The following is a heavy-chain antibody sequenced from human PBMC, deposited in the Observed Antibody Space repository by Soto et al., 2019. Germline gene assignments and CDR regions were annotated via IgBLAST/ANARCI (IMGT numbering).Heavy chain of an antibody. CDR1: GDNFISYA. J-gene: IGHJ4*02. CDR3: AREITGVIAFDY. V-gene: IGHV1-3*01. Sequence: ASVKVSCKASGDNFISYAVHWVRQAPGQGFEWMGWLSAGRDDTRYTERFQDRITITRDTSANTVYMELSSLRSEDTAVYFCAREITGVIAFDYWGQGTLVTVSS. D-gene: IGHD3-16*02. CDR2: LSAGRDDT.